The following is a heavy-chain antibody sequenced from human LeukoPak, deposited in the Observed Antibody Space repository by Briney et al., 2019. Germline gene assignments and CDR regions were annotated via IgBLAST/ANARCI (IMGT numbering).Heavy chain of an antibody. V-gene: IGHV4-59*01. J-gene: IGHJ4*02. CDR3: ARAHRAFDY. Sequence: PSETLSLTCTVSGGSISSYYWSWIRQPPGKGLEWIGYIYYSGSTNYNPSLKSRVTISVDTSKNQFSQKLSSVTAADTAVYYCARAHRAFDYWGQGTLVTVSS. CDR1: GGSISSYY. CDR2: IYYSGST.